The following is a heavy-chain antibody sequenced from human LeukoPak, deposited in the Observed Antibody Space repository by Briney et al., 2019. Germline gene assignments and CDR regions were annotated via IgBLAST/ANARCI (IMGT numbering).Heavy chain of an antibody. J-gene: IGHJ4*02. CDR2: IDQDESER. CDR3: AIAVGWELGY. CDR1: GLRSSSYW. V-gene: IGHV3-7*01. Sequence: GGSLRLSCATSGLRSSSYWMSWVRQAPGKGLEWVANIDQDESERNYVDSAKGRFTISRDGAKNSVYLQMNSLKDEDTAVYYCAIAVGWELGYWGQGTPVTVSS. D-gene: IGHD1-26*01.